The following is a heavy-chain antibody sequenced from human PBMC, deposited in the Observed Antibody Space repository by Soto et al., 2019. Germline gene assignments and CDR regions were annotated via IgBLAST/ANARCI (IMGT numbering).Heavy chain of an antibody. CDR1: GYTFTSYG. CDR2: ISAYNGNT. Sequence: QVQLVQSGAEVKKPGASVKVSCKASGYTFTSYGISWVRQAPGQGLEWMGWISAYNGNTNYAQKLQGRVTMTTDTSTSTAYMELRSLRSDDTAVEYCARVNYYDSSGYYYGGNWFDPWGQGTLVTVSS. V-gene: IGHV1-18*01. D-gene: IGHD3-22*01. CDR3: ARVNYYDSSGYYYGGNWFDP. J-gene: IGHJ5*02.